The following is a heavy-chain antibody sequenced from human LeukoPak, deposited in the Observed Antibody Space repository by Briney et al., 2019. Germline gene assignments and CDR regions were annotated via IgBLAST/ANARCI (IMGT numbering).Heavy chain of an antibody. J-gene: IGHJ4*02. D-gene: IGHD6-19*01. CDR1: GFTFSSYA. CDR2: ISGSGGST. CDR3: VRAPPGTGWLIDH. Sequence: GGSLRLSCAASGFTFSSYAMSWVRQAPGKGLEWVSAISGSGGSTYYADSVKGRFTISRENAKSSLDLQMNSLRVGDTAVYYCVRAPPGTGWLIDHWGQGTLVAVSS. V-gene: IGHV3-23*01.